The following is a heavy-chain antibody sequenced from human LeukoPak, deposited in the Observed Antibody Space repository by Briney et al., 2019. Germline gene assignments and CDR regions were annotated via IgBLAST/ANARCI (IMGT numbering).Heavy chain of an antibody. D-gene: IGHD2-21*01. J-gene: IGHJ6*02. CDR3: ARLRTELVVIHYYGMDV. V-gene: IGHV4-34*01. CDR2: INHSGTT. CDR1: GGSFSGYY. Sequence: PSETLSLTCAVYGGSFSGYYWSWIRQSPGKGLEWIGEINHSGTTNYNPSLKSRVSISVDTSKNQFSLNLTSVTAADAAVYYCARLRTELVVIHYYGMDVWGQGTTVTVSS.